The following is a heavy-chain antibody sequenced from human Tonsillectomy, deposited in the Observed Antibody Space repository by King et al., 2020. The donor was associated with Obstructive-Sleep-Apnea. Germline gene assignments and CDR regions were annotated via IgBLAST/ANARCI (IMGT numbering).Heavy chain of an antibody. D-gene: IGHD3-22*01. V-gene: IGHV1-69*12. Sequence: QLVQSGAEVKKPGSSVKVSCTASGGTFSNYAISWVRQAPGQGLEWMGGIIPIFGTANYAQKFQGRVTITADESTSTGYMELSSLRSEDTAVYYCASGYYYESSGYWGPFDYWGQGTLVTVSS. J-gene: IGHJ4*02. CDR1: GGTFSNYA. CDR2: IIPIFGTA. CDR3: ASGYYYESSGYWGPFDY.